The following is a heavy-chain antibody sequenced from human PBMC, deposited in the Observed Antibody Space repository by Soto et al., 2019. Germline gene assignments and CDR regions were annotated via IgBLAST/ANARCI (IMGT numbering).Heavy chain of an antibody. CDR1: GGSISSYY. V-gene: IGHV4-59*01. D-gene: IGHD4-17*01. Sequence: PSETLSLTCTVSGGSISSYYWSWIRQPPGKGLEWIGYIYYSGSTNYNPSLKSRVTISVDTSKNQFSLKLSSVTAADTAVYYCARGRETVTQTPYNWFDPWGQGTQVTVSS. CDR3: ARGRETVTQTPYNWFDP. CDR2: IYYSGST. J-gene: IGHJ5*02.